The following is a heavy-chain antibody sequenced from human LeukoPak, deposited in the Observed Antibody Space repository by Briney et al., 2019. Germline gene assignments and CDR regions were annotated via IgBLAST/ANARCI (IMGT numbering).Heavy chain of an antibody. CDR1: GFTFSSYA. Sequence: GGSLRLSCAASGFTFSSYAMSWVRQAQGKGLEWVSAISGSGGSTSYADSVKGRFTISRDNSKNTLYLQMNSLRAEDTAVYYCANHITMVRGVIDYWGQGTLVTVSS. D-gene: IGHD3-10*01. CDR2: ISGSGGST. V-gene: IGHV3-23*01. J-gene: IGHJ4*02. CDR3: ANHITMVRGVIDY.